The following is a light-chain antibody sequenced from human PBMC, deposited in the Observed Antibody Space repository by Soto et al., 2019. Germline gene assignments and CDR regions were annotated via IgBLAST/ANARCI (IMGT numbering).Light chain of an antibody. V-gene: IGKV1-5*03. CDR2: KAS. J-gene: IGKJ1*01. CDR3: QQYSDNWT. CDR1: QSISSW. Sequence: DIQMTQSPSTLSASVGDRVTITCRASQSISSWLAWYQQKPGTAPNLLIYKASTLQGGVPSRFSGSGSGTEFTLTISSLQPDDSAIYCCQQYSDNWTFGQGTKVEIK.